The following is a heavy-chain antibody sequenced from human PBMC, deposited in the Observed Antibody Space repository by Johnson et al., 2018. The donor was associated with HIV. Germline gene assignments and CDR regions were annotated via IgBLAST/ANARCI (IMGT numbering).Heavy chain of an antibody. CDR3: AREWDPRTPDAFDI. CDR2: ISYDGSNK. J-gene: IGHJ3*02. Sequence: QVQLVESGGGVVQPGRSLRLSCAASGFTFSSYAMHWVRQAPGKGLEWVAVISYDGSNKYYADSVKGRFTISRDNSKNTLNLQMNSLRVEDTAVYYCAREWDPRTPDAFDIWGQGTMVTVSS. D-gene: IGHD1-26*01. V-gene: IGHV3-30*04. CDR1: GFTFSSYA.